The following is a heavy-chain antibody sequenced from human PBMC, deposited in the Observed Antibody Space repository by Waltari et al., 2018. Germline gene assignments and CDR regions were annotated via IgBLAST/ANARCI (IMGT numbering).Heavy chain of an antibody. V-gene: IGHV4-39*01. Sequence: QLQLQESGPGLVKPSETLSLTCPVSGGSISRSSYYWGWIRQSPGKGLEWIGGFYYSGSTYYNPTLKSRVTISGDTSKNQFSLKLSSVTAADTAVYYCARHWKKSGYRFDPWGQGTLVTVSS. CDR1: GGSISRSSYY. CDR3: ARHWKKSGYRFDP. CDR2: FYYSGST. D-gene: IGHD5-12*01. J-gene: IGHJ5*02.